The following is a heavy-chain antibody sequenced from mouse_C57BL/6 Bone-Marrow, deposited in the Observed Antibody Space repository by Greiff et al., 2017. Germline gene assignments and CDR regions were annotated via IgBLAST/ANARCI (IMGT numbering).Heavy chain of an antibody. V-gene: IGHV1-74*01. CDR1: GYTFTSYW. D-gene: IGHD3-2*02. J-gene: IGHJ3*01. CDR2: IHPSDSDT. Sequence: VKLQQPGAELVKPGASVKVSCKASGYTFTSYWMHWVKQRPGQGLEWIGRIHPSDSDTNYNQKFKGKATLTVDKSSSTAYMQLSSLPSEDSAVYYCAILDSSGYTWFAYWGQGTLVTVSA. CDR3: AILDSSGYTWFAY.